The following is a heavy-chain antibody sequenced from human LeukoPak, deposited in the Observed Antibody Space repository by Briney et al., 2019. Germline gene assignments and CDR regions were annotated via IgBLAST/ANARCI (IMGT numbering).Heavy chain of an antibody. J-gene: IGHJ4*02. V-gene: IGHV3-23*01. Sequence: PGASLRLSCAASGFTFSNYATNWVRQAPGKGLEWVSHISGSGGITYYADSVKGRFTISRDNAKNSLYLQMNSLRAEDTAVYYCTRIAAAGFDCWGQGTLVTVSS. CDR1: GFTFSNYA. CDR2: ISGSGGIT. CDR3: TRIAAAGFDC. D-gene: IGHD6-13*01.